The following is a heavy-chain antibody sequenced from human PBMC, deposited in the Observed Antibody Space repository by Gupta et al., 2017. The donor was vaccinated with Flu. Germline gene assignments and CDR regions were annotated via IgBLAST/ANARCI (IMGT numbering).Heavy chain of an antibody. CDR2: ISGYNGNK. Sequence: WVRQAPGQGLEWMGWISGYNGNKHYAQKIQGRVTMTTDTSTTTAYMELRSLRSDDTAVYYCARVGYDSSGYPGGINWFDPWGQGTLVTVSS. J-gene: IGHJ5*02. CDR3: ARVGYDSSGYPGGINWFDP. V-gene: IGHV1-18*01. D-gene: IGHD3-22*01.